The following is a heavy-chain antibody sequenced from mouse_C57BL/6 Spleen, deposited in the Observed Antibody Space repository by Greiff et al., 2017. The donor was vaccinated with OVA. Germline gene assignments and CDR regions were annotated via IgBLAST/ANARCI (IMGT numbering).Heavy chain of an antibody. CDR1: GYTFTDYY. D-gene: IGHD1-1*01. V-gene: IGHV1-26*01. CDR2: INPNNGGT. Sequence: EVKLQQSGPELVKPGASVKISCKASGYTFTDYYMNWVKQSHGKSLEWIGDINPNNGGTSYNQKFKGKATLTVDKSSSTAYMELRSLTSEDSAVYYCARDHYYGSSYGYWYFDVWGTGTTVTVSS. CDR3: ARDHYYGSSYGYWYFDV. J-gene: IGHJ1*03.